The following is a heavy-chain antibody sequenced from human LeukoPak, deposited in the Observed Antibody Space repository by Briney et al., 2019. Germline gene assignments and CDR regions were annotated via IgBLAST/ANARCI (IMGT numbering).Heavy chain of an antibody. CDR1: GFTFSSYW. Sequence: GGSLRLSCAASGFTFSSYWMSWVRQAPGKGLEWVANIKQDGSEKYYVDSVKGRFTISRDNAKNSLYLQMDSLRAEDTAVYYCARDQLAYYYDSSGNWFDPWGQGTLVTVSS. CDR3: ARDQLAYYYDSSGNWFDP. J-gene: IGHJ5*02. CDR2: IKQDGSEK. V-gene: IGHV3-7*01. D-gene: IGHD3-22*01.